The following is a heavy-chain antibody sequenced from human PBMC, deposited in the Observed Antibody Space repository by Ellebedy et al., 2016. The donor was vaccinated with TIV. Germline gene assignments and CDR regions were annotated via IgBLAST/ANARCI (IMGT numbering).Heavy chain of an antibody. CDR2: ISWNGGSI. CDR3: AREASGTYYYYYMNI. V-gene: IGHV3-20*01. J-gene: IGHJ6*03. Sequence: GESLKISCAASGSTFEDNGMSWVRQAPGTGLEWVSGISWNGGSIGYADSVKGRFTISRDNAKRSLYLQMNSLRVEDTALYHCAREASGTYYYYYMNIWGKGTTVTVSS. D-gene: IGHD1-26*01. CDR1: GSTFEDNG.